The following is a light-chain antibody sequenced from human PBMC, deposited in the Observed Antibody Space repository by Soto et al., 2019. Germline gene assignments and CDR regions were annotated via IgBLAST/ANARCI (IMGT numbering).Light chain of an antibody. CDR3: AAWDDSLNGYV. CDR1: SSNIGSNT. Sequence: QSVLTPPPSASGTPGQRVTISCSGSSSNIGSNTVSWYQHLPGTAPKLLIYSNNQRPSGVPDRFSGSKSGTSASLAISGLQSEDEADYHCAAWDDSLNGYVFGSGTKV. CDR2: SNN. V-gene: IGLV1-44*01. J-gene: IGLJ1*01.